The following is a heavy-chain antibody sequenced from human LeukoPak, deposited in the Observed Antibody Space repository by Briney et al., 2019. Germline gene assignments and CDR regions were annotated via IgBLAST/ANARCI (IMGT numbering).Heavy chain of an antibody. CDR2: ITAGGGNT. J-gene: IGHJ4*02. V-gene: IGHV3-23*01. D-gene: IGHD3-9*01. CDR1: GFTFSSYW. CDR3: AASLTH. Sequence: PGGSLRLSCAASGFTFSSYWMSWVRQAPGKGLEWVSGITAGGGNTYFADSVKGRFTISRDNSKNTLYLQMNSLRAEDTAVYYCAASLTHWGQGILVTVSS.